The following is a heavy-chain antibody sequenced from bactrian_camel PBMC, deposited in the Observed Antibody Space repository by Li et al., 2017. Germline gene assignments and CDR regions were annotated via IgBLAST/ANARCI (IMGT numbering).Heavy chain of an antibody. CDR1: GRTYSYDF. CDR2: IDGDDSL. V-gene: IGHV3S53*01. D-gene: IGHD2*01. Sequence: HVQLVESGGGSVQAGGSLRLACAASGRTYSYDFMGWFRQPPGKEREGVAVIDGDDSLGYDPSVQGRFLISTDSAKRTVYLQMNNLTLEDAGMYYCAADVCPPVWWLLVGPEEYTNWGQGTQVTVS. J-gene: IGHJ4*01. CDR3: AADVCPPVWWLLVGPEEYTN.